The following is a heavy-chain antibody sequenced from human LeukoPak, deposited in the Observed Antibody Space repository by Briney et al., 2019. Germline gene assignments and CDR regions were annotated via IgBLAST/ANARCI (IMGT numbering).Heavy chain of an antibody. J-gene: IGHJ4*02. V-gene: IGHV4-59*08. Sequence: SETLSLTCTVSGGSISSYYWSWIRQPPGKGLEWIGYIYYSGSTNYNPSLKSRVTISVDTSKNQFSLKLSSVTAADTAVYYCARQQLWYSGYYFGYWGQGTLVTVSS. CDR2: IYYSGST. CDR3: ARQQLWYSGYYFGY. CDR1: GGSISSYY. D-gene: IGHD5-18*01.